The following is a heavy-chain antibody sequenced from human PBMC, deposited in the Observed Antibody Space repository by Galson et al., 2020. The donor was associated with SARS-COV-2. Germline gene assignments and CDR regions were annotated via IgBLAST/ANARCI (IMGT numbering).Heavy chain of an antibody. J-gene: IGHJ4*02. CDR3: AINYQLDS. CDR1: GFTFSNYW. D-gene: IGHD2-2*01. Sequence: GGSLRLSCAASGFTFSNYWMHWVRQAPGKGLEWVSRVNNDGSATIYADSVKGRFTISRDNAENTLYLQMNSLRAEDTAMYYCAINYQLDSWGQGTLVTVSS. V-gene: IGHV3-74*01. CDR2: VNNDGSAT.